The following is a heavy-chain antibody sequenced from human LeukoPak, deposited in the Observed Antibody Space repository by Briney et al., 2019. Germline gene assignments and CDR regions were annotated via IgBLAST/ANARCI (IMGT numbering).Heavy chain of an antibody. D-gene: IGHD3-22*01. J-gene: IGHJ3*01. Sequence: GSLRLSCAASGFTFSSYSMNWVRQAPGKGLEWVSSISSSSSYIYYADSVKGRFTISRDNAKNSLYLQMNSLRAEDTAVYYCATGRRYYDSSGYPHDAFDVWGQGTMVTVSS. CDR2: ISSSSSYI. CDR1: GFTFSSYS. V-gene: IGHV3-21*01. CDR3: ATGRRYYDSSGYPHDAFDV.